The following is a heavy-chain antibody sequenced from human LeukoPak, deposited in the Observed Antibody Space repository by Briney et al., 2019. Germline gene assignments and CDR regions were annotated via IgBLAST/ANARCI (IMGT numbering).Heavy chain of an antibody. CDR2: ISGSGGST. Sequence: PGGSLQLSCAASGFSFSSYAMSWGRQAPGKGVEWVSAISGSGGSTYYADSGKGRFTISRDNSKNTLYLQMNSLRAEDTAVYYCAKERGYYYDSSGLDYWGQGTLVTVSS. CDR1: GFSFSSYA. CDR3: AKERGYYYDSSGLDY. D-gene: IGHD3-22*01. V-gene: IGHV3-23*01. J-gene: IGHJ4*02.